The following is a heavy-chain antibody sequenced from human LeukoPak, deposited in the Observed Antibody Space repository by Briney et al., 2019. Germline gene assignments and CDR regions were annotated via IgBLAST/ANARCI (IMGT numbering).Heavy chain of an antibody. CDR1: GDSIGSGPYY. CDR3: ARDVNNKKVEAFDP. D-gene: IGHD1/OR15-1a*01. Sequence: SETLSLTCTVSGDSIGSGPYYWTWIRQTAGKGLEWIGRIHARGSTDYNPSLKSRVTMSADTSKNQFSLNLSSVTAADTAVYYCARDVNNKKVEAFDPWGQGTLVTVSS. J-gene: IGHJ5*02. CDR2: IHARGST. V-gene: IGHV4-61*02.